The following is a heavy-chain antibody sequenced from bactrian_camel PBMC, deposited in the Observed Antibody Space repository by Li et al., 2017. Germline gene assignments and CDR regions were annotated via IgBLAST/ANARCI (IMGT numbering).Heavy chain of an antibody. Sequence: VESGGGSALAGGSVRLSCAASGYTFNTYSWFRQAPGQEREGVAAIDTGDGSTYYLNSVEGRFTISHDNAKNILYLQMNSLKPEDTAIYYCAAAKGLPDLLRGGYLSARSYNYWGRGTQVTVS. J-gene: IGHJ4*01. D-gene: IGHD3*01. CDR3: AAAKGLPDLLRGGYLSARSYNY. CDR1: GYTFNTY. CDR2: IDTGDGST. V-gene: IGHV3S28*01.